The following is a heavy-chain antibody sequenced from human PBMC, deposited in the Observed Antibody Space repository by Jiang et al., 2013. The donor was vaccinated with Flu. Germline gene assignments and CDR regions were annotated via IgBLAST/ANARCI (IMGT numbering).Heavy chain of an antibody. CDR3: AREIFPQWLRYHVHYYGMDV. Sequence: VQLVESGGGVVQPGRSLRLSCAASGFTFSSYAMHWVRQAPGKGLEWVTVISYDGSNKFYADSVKGRFTISRDNSKNTLYLQMNSLRAEDTAVYYCAREIFPQWLRYHVHYYGMDVWGQGTTVTVSS. CDR2: ISYDGSNK. V-gene: IGHV3-30-3*01. CDR1: GFTFSSYA. D-gene: IGHD5-12*01. J-gene: IGHJ6*02.